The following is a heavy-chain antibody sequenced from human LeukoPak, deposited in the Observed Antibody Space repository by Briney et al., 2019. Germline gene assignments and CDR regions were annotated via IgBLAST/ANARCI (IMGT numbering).Heavy chain of an antibody. CDR1: GFTFSSYG. CDR2: ISSSGNTI. D-gene: IGHD3-10*01. V-gene: IGHV3-48*04. Sequence: GGSLRLSCAASGFTFSSYGMHWIRQAPGKGLEWVSYISSSGNTIYYADSVKGRFTISRDNAKNSLYLQMNSLRAEDTAVYYCAKDYGSEYYFDYWGQGTLVTVSS. J-gene: IGHJ4*02. CDR3: AKDYGSEYYFDY.